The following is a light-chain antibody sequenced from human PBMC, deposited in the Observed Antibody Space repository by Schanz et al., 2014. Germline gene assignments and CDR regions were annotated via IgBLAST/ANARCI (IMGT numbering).Light chain of an antibody. Sequence: EIVLTQSPGTLSLSPGERATLSCRASQSVGSGYFAWYQQKPGQPPKLLIYWASTRESGVPDRFSGSGSGTDFTLTVSSLQPEDVAVYYCHQYYSRPETFGQGTKVEIK. CDR3: HQYYSRPET. J-gene: IGKJ1*01. CDR1: QSVGSGY. CDR2: WAS. V-gene: IGKV3-20*01.